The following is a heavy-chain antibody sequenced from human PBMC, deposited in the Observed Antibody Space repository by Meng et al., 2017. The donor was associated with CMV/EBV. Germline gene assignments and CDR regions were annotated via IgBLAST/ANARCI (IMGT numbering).Heavy chain of an antibody. Sequence: QVQLVQSGAEVKKPXSSVKVSCKASGGTFSSYASSWVRQGPGQGLEWMGGIIPIFGTANYAQKFQGRVTITADESTSTAYMELSSLRSEDTAVYYCARDVTGTTWALGDYWGQGTLLNVSS. D-gene: IGHD1-20*01. CDR3: ARDVTGTTWALGDY. J-gene: IGHJ4*02. CDR1: GGTFSSYA. V-gene: IGHV1-69*12. CDR2: IIPIFGTA.